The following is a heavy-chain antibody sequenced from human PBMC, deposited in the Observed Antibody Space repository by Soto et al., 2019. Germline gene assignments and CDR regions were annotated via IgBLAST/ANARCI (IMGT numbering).Heavy chain of an antibody. D-gene: IGHD3-10*01. CDR3: VLGYYYGSGGEYYFDC. Sequence: QVQLVESGGGVVQPGRSLRLSCAASGFTFSSYGMHWVRQAPGKGLEWVAVISYDGSNKYYPDSVKGRFTISRDNSKNTLDLQMNSLRAEDTAVYSCVLGYYYGSGGEYYFDCWGQGTLVAVSS. J-gene: IGHJ4*02. V-gene: IGHV3-30*03. CDR1: GFTFSSYG. CDR2: ISYDGSNK.